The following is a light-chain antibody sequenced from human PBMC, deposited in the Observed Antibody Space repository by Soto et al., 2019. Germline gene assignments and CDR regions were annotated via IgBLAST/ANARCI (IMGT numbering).Light chain of an antibody. V-gene: IGKV1-9*01. CDR3: QQLNSYPLT. Sequence: DIQLTQSPSFLSASVGDRVTITCRASQDMNTYIAWYQHTPGKAPQLLIYGASALQSGVPARFSGSESGAVFTLRVSSLQPEDFATYYCQQLNSYPLTLGGGTKVDIK. CDR2: GAS. J-gene: IGKJ4*02. CDR1: QDMNTY.